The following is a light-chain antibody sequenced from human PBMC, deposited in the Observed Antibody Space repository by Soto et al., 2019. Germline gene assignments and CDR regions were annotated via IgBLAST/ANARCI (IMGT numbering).Light chain of an antibody. Sequence: EIVLTQSPATLSLSPGERATLSCRASQSVSSYLAWYQQKPGQAPRLLIYDASNRATGIPAMCSGSGSGTDFTLTISSLEPEDFAVYYCQQRSNWPSFGQGTKLEIK. J-gene: IGKJ2*01. CDR3: QQRSNWPS. V-gene: IGKV3-11*01. CDR1: QSVSSY. CDR2: DAS.